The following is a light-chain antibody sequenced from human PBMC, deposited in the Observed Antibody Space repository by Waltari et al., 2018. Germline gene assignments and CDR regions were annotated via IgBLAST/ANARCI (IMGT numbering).Light chain of an antibody. CDR1: RSDVGRYDF. CDR3: SSYASSTTLL. CDR2: EVN. V-gene: IGLV2-14*01. Sequence: QSALTQPASVSASPGQSITISCTGTRSDVGRYDFVSWYQQHPGKAPKLMIYEVNNRPSGISNRFSGSKSGNTASLTISGLLADDEADYYCSSYASSTTLLFGGGTKLTVL. J-gene: IGLJ2*01.